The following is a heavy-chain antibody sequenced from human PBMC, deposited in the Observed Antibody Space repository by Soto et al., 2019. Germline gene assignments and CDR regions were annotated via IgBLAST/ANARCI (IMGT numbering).Heavy chain of an antibody. Sequence: PSETLSLTCTVSGGSISSHCWNWIRQPAGKGLEWIGRFCSSENINYNPSLKSRVTVSADTSTNQFSLKLTSMTAAATAVYYCARGGCSGDYCFDYWGQGTQVTVSS. D-gene: IGHD4-17*01. CDR3: ARGGCSGDYCFDY. CDR1: GGSISSHC. CDR2: FCSSENI. J-gene: IGHJ4*02. V-gene: IGHV4-4*07.